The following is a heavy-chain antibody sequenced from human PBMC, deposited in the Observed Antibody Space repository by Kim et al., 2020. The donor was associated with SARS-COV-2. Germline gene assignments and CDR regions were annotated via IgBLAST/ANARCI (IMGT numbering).Heavy chain of an antibody. CDR3: ATIRVYGSGNPFDY. Sequence: NPTLKSRVTISVDTSKNQFSLKLSSVTAADTAVYYCATIRVYGSGNPFDYWGQGTLVTVSS. D-gene: IGHD3-10*01. V-gene: IGHV4-39*01. J-gene: IGHJ4*02.